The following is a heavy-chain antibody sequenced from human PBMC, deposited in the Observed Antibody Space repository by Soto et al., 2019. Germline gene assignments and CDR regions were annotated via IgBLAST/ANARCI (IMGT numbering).Heavy chain of an antibody. CDR3: ARQQQLVPSYYYYYGMDV. CDR1: GGSISSSSYY. V-gene: IGHV4-39*01. CDR2: IYYSGST. J-gene: IGHJ6*02. Sequence: SETLSLTCTVSGGSISSSSYYWGWIRQPPGKGLEWIGSIYYSGSTYYNPSLKSRVTISVDTSKNQFSLKLSSVTAADTAVYYCARQQQLVPSYYYYYGMDVWGQGTTVTVSS. D-gene: IGHD6-13*01.